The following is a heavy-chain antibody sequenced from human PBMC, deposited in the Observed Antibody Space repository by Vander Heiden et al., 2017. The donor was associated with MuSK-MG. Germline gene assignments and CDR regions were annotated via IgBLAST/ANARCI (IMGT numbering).Heavy chain of an antibody. J-gene: IGHJ4*02. CDR3: ARGIPERSTIFGVVFDY. V-gene: IGHV4-39*07. D-gene: IGHD3-3*01. CDR2: IYYSGST. CDR1: GGSISSSSYY. Sequence: QLQLQESGPGLVKPSETLSLTCTVSGGSISSSSYYWGWIRQPPGKGLEWIGSIYYSGSTYYNPSLKSRVTISVDTSKNQFSLKLSSVTAADTAVYYCARGIPERSTIFGVVFDYWGQGTMVTVYS.